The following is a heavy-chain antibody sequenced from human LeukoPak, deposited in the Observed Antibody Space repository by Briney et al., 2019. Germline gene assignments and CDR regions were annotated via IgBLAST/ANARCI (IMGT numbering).Heavy chain of an antibody. Sequence: GGSLRLSCAASGFTFSSYEMNWVRQAPGKGLEWVSYISSSGSTIYYADSVKGRFTISRDNSKNTLYLQMNSLRAEDTAVYYCAKDSGGGDCYTDYWGQGTLVTISS. V-gene: IGHV3-48*03. CDR2: ISSSGSTI. CDR3: AKDSGGGDCYTDY. CDR1: GFTFSSYE. D-gene: IGHD2-21*02. J-gene: IGHJ4*02.